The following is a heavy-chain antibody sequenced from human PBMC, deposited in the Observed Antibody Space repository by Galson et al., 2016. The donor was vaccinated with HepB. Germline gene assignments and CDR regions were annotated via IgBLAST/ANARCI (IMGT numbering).Heavy chain of an antibody. J-gene: IGHJ3*01. D-gene: IGHD6-13*01. V-gene: IGHV3-23*01. Sequence: SLRLSCAVSGFTFSTYAMSWVRQAPGKGLEWVSSISGSGDNTYYADSVKGRFSISRDNSKNTLYLQMNSLRVEDTAVYYCAKLLGSRWYGRAFDVWGQGTMVTVSS. CDR1: GFTFSTYA. CDR3: AKLLGSRWYGRAFDV. CDR2: ISGSGDNT.